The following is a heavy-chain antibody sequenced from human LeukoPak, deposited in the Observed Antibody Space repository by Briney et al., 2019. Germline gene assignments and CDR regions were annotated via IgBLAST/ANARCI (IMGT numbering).Heavy chain of an antibody. J-gene: IGHJ4*02. V-gene: IGHV4-34*01. CDR1: GGSFSGYY. D-gene: IGHD1-26*01. CDR2: INHSGST. CDR3: ARDIGGARGY. Sequence: SETLSLTCAVYGGSFSGYYWSWIRQPPGKGLEWIGEINHSGSTNYNPSLKSRVTISVDTSKNQFSLKLSSVTAADTAVYYCARDIGGARGYWGQGTLVTVSS.